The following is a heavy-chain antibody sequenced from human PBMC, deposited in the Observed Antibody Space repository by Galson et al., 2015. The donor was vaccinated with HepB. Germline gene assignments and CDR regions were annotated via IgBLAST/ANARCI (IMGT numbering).Heavy chain of an antibody. CDR1: GFSFSTYV. CDR3: GTGYTSGSYYFDY. V-gene: IGHV3-23*01. Sequence: SLRLSCAASGFSFSTYVMSWVRQAPGKGLEWVSAISGGGGSTYYADSVKGRFAISRDSSKNTLYLQMNSLRAEDTAVYYCGTGYTSGSYYFDYWGQGALVTVSS. D-gene: IGHD6-19*01. J-gene: IGHJ4*02. CDR2: ISGGGGST.